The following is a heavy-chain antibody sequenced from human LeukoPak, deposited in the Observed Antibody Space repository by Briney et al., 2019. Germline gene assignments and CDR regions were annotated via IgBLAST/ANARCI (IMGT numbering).Heavy chain of an antibody. V-gene: IGHV5-51*01. CDR1: GYSFTGYW. CDR2: IYPGDSDT. CDR3: ARQSLSYYYGSGSYRHYYYYYMDV. D-gene: IGHD3-10*01. Sequence: GESLKISCKGSGYSFTGYWIGWVRQMPGKGLEWMGIIYPGDSDTRYSPSFEGQVTISADKSSSTAYLQWSSLKASDTAMYYCARQSLSYYYGSGSYRHYYYYYMDVWGKGTTVTVSS. J-gene: IGHJ6*03.